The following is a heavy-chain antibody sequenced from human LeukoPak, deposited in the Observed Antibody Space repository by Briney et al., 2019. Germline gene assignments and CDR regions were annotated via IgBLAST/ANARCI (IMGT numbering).Heavy chain of an antibody. CDR1: GYTFTGYS. CDR3: ARGPYSGSYANY. CDR2: INPNSGDT. V-gene: IGHV1-2*02. D-gene: IGHD1-26*01. Sequence: ASVKVSCKASGYTFTGYSMYWVRQAPGQGLEWMAWINPNSGDTIYAQKFQGRVTLTRDTSISTAYMELTRLTSDDTAVYYCARGPYSGSYANYWGQGTLVTVSS. J-gene: IGHJ4*02.